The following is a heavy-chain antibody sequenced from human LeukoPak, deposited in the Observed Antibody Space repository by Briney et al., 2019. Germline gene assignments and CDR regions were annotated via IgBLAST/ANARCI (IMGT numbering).Heavy chain of an antibody. Sequence: SETLSLTCTVSGGSISSSSYYWGWIRQPPGKGLEWIGSIYYSGSTYYNPSLKSRVTISVDTSKNQFSLKLSSVTAADTAVYYCARVNAILTGYFDYWGQGTLVTVSS. D-gene: IGHD3-9*01. CDR3: ARVNAILTGYFDY. V-gene: IGHV4-39*01. CDR1: GGSISSSSYY. CDR2: IYYSGST. J-gene: IGHJ4*02.